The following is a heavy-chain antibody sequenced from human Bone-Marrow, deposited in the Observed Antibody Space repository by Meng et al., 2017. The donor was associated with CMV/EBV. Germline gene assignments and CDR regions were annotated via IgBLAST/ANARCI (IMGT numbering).Heavy chain of an antibody. V-gene: IGHV4-61*01. CDR2: IYYSGST. J-gene: IGHJ5*02. CDR1: GGSVSSGSYY. D-gene: IGHD3-10*01. CDR3: ARGPGGEACFDP. Sequence: GSLRLSCIVAGGSVSSGSYYWSWIRQPPGKGLEWIGYIYYSGSTNYNPSLKSRVTISVDTSKNQFSLKLSSVTAADTAVYYCARGPGGEACFDPLGQGTLVTVSS.